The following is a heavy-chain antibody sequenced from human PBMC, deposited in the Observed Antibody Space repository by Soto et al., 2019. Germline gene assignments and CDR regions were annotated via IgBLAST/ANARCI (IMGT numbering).Heavy chain of an antibody. D-gene: IGHD2-2*01. CDR3: AKDGRPKIVVVPAATNYYYGMDV. Sequence: QVQLVESGGGVVQPGRSLRLSCAASGFTFSSYGMHWVRQAPGKGLEWVAVISYDGSNKYYADSVKGRFTISRDNSKNTLYLQMNSLRAEDTAVYYCAKDGRPKIVVVPAATNYYYGMDVW. CDR1: GFTFSSYG. V-gene: IGHV3-30*18. CDR2: ISYDGSNK. J-gene: IGHJ6*01.